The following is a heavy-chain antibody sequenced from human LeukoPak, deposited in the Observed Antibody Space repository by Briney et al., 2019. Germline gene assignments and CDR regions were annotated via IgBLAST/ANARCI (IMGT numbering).Heavy chain of an antibody. CDR3: ARKYYYDSSGYYWDDAFDI. Sequence: GASVKVSCKASGYTFTSYYIHWVRQAPGQGPEWMGLISPSGGSTSYAQKFQGRVTLTRDTSTSTVYMELSSLRSDDTAVYYCARKYYYDSSGYYWDDAFDIWGQGTMVTISS. CDR1: GYTFTSYY. D-gene: IGHD3-22*01. J-gene: IGHJ3*02. CDR2: ISPSGGST. V-gene: IGHV1-46*01.